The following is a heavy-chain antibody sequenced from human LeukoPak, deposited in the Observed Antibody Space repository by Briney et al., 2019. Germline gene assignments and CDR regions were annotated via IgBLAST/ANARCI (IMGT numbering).Heavy chain of an antibody. D-gene: IGHD2-15*01. CDR1: GFTFSSYS. CDR2: ISSSSSYI. V-gene: IGHV3-21*01. J-gene: IGHJ4*02. CDR3: ARAGGMDPRDY. Sequence: SGGSLRLSCAASGFTFSSYSMNWVRQAPGKGLEWVSSISSSSSYIYYADSVKGRFTISRDNAKNSLYLQMNSLRAEDTAVYYCARAGGMDPRDYWGQGTLVTVSS.